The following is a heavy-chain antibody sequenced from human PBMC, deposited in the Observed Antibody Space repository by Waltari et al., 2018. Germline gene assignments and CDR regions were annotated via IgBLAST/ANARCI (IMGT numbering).Heavy chain of an antibody. D-gene: IGHD3-3*01. CDR2: IYYSGST. V-gene: IGHV4-39*07. J-gene: IGHJ4*02. CDR3: ARGGGFWSGYLFDY. CDR1: GGSISSSSYY. Sequence: QLQLQESGPGLVKPSETLSLTCTVSGGSISSSSYYWGGIRQPPGKGLEWIGSIYYSGSTYYNPSLKSRVTISVDTSKNQFSLKLSSVTAADTAVYYCARGGGFWSGYLFDYWGQGTLVTVSS.